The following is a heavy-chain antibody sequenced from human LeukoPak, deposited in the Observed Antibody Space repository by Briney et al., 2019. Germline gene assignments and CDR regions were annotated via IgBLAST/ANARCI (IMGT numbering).Heavy chain of an antibody. Sequence: GESLKISCKGSGYSFTSYWIGWVRQMPGKGLEWMGIIYPGDSDIRYSPSFQGQVTISADKSISTAYLQWSSLKASDTAMYYCARHVVVPTTVTTLDYWGQGTLVTVSS. CDR2: IYPGDSDI. J-gene: IGHJ4*02. CDR3: ARHVVVPTTVTTLDY. V-gene: IGHV5-51*01. D-gene: IGHD4-17*01. CDR1: GYSFTSYW.